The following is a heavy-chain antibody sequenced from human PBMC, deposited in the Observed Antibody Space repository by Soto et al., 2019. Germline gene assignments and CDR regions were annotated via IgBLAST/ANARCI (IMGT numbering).Heavy chain of an antibody. V-gene: IGHV3-23*01. D-gene: IGHD3-22*01. J-gene: IGHJ4*02. CDR2: ISASDGFT. CDR3: AKVLFPLHDNSGGRGY. CDR1: GFTFSSSD. Sequence: GGFLRLSCAASGFTFSSSDLIWVRQAPRKGLEWVSGISASDGFTYYADSVKGRFTISRDNSKNTVYLQMNSLRVEDTAIYYCAKVLFPLHDNSGGRGYWGQGTLVTVSS.